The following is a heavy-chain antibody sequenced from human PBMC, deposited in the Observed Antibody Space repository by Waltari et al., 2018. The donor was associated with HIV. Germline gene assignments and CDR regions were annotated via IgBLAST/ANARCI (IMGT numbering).Heavy chain of an antibody. CDR3: ARVPSMKPRGGTFHA. V-gene: IGHV4-34*02. J-gene: IGHJ3*01. CDR2: INDGGTP. CDR1: GGSFRGYY. D-gene: IGHD3-22*01. Sequence: QVQLQQWGAGLLKPSETLSLTCAVDGGSFRGYYWSWIRQPPGKGLEWIGEINDGGTPHCNPSLKSRVSMSVDTAKNQFSLKLSAVTAADSGVYFCARVPSMKPRGGTFHAWGQGTMVTVSS.